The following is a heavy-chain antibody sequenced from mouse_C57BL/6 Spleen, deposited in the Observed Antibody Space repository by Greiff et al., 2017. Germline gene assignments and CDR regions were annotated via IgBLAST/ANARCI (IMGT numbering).Heavy chain of an antibody. V-gene: IGHV5-16*01. CDR3: ARDAVVAPYAMDY. Sequence: EVKLMESEGGLVQPGSSMKLSCTASGFTFSDYYMAWVRQVPEKGLEWVANINYDGSSTYYLDSLKSRFIISRDNAKNILYLQMSSLKSEDTATYYCARDAVVAPYAMDYWGQGTSVTVSS. CDR1: GFTFSDYY. CDR2: INYDGSST. D-gene: IGHD1-1*01. J-gene: IGHJ4*01.